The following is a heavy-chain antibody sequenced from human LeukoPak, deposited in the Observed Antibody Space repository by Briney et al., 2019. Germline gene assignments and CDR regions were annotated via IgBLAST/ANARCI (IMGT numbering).Heavy chain of an antibody. CDR3: ARGGRIVVVPAALDC. CDR1: GYTFTNYA. V-gene: IGHV1-3*01. J-gene: IGHJ4*02. CDR2: INAGNGNT. D-gene: IGHD2-2*01. Sequence: ASVKVSCKASGYTFTNYAMHCVRQAPGQRLEWMGWINAGNGNTKYSQKFQGRVTITRDTSTSTAYMELRSLRSDDTAVYYCARGGRIVVVPAALDCWGQGTLVTVSS.